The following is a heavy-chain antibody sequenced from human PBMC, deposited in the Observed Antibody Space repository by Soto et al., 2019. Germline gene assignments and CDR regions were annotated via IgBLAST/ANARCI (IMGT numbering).Heavy chain of an antibody. J-gene: IGHJ6*02. CDR2: ISAYNGNT. CDR1: GYTFTGYG. CDR3: ARERNSGRSRYGMDV. D-gene: IGHD1-26*01. V-gene: IGHV1-18*01. Sequence: GASVKVSCNASGYTFTGYGISLVRQAPGQGLEWMGWISAYNGNTNYAQKLQGRVTMTTDTSTSTAYMELRSLRSDDTAVYYCARERNSGRSRYGMDVWGQGTTVTVSS.